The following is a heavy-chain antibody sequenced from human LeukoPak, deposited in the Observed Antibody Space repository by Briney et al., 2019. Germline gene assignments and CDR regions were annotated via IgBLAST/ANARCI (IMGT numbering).Heavy chain of an antibody. CDR1: GDSISRSDSY. D-gene: IGHD3-22*01. CDR2: IYYSGRT. Sequence: SETLSLTCSVSGDSISRSDSYWDWIRQPPGKGLQWIGTIYYSGRTYYSPTLKSRVTMSVDTSNNQFSLNLRSVTAADTAVYYCARRRYYDGSGYLEWGQGTLLSVSS. J-gene: IGHJ1*01. V-gene: IGHV4-39*01. CDR3: ARRRYYDGSGYLE.